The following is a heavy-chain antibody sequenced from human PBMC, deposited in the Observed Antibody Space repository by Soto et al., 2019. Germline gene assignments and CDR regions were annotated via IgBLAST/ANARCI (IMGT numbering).Heavy chain of an antibody. V-gene: IGHV3-66*01. CDR1: GFTVSNNY. D-gene: IGHD3-10*01. CDR3: ARNYGSGSYCSYYYYMDV. CDR2: VYSGGST. J-gene: IGHJ6*03. Sequence: EVQLVESGGGLVQPGGSLRLSCAASGFTVSNNYMSWVRQPPGKGLEWVSVVYSGGSTYYGDSVNGRFTLSIDSSKNTLYLQMNSLRAEDTAVYYCARNYGSGSYCSYYYYMDVWGKGTTVTVSS.